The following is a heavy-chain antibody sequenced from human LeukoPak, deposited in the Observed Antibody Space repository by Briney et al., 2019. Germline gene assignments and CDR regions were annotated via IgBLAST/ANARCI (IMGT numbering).Heavy chain of an antibody. Sequence: GGSLRPSCAASGFTFSSYAMSWVRQAPGKGLEWVSAISGSGGSTYYADSVKGRFTISRDNSKNTLYLQMNSLRAEDTAVYYCGRTRGVAGKGPVYWGQGTLVTVSS. V-gene: IGHV3-23*01. CDR2: ISGSGGST. CDR1: GFTFSSYA. D-gene: IGHD6-19*01. J-gene: IGHJ4*02. CDR3: GRTRGVAGKGPVY.